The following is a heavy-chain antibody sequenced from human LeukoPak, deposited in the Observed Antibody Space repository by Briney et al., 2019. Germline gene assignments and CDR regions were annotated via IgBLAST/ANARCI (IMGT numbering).Heavy chain of an antibody. CDR3: AKVGGNYYGMDV. CDR2: ISGSGGGT. V-gene: IGHV3-23*01. J-gene: IGHJ6*02. Sequence: GGSLRLSCAASGFTFSSYAMSWVRQAPGKGLEWVSAISGSGGGTYYADSVKGRFTISRDNSKNTLYLQMNSLRAEDTAVYYCAKVGGNYYGMDVWGQGTTVTVSS. CDR1: GFTFSSYA. D-gene: IGHD1-26*01.